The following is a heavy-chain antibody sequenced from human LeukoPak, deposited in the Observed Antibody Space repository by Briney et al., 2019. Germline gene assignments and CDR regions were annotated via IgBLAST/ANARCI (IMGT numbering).Heavy chain of an antibody. D-gene: IGHD6-13*01. Sequence: GGSLRLSCAASGFTFSSYDMTWVRQTPGKGLEWVALISRSGSTTYYADSVKGRFTISRDNAKNSLYLQMNSLRAEDTAVYYCARDGARDSSWYEGRLYYYYGMDVWGQGTTANVSS. V-gene: IGHV3-21*01. CDR2: ISRSGSTT. CDR3: ARDGARDSSWYEGRLYYYYGMDV. J-gene: IGHJ6*02. CDR1: GFTFSSYD.